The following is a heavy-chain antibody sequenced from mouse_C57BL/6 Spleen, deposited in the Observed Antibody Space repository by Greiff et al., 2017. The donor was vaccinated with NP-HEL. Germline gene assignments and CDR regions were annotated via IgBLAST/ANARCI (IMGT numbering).Heavy chain of an antibody. V-gene: IGHV1-81*01. J-gene: IGHJ1*03. Sequence: VQLQQSGAELARPGASVKLSCKASGYTFTSYGISWVKQRTGQGLEWIGEIYPRSGNTYYNEKFKGKATLTADKSSSTAYMELRSLTSEDSAVYFCASSFDYDRDWYFDVWGTGTTVTVSS. CDR3: ASSFDYDRDWYFDV. CDR2: IYPRSGNT. CDR1: GYTFTSYG. D-gene: IGHD2-4*01.